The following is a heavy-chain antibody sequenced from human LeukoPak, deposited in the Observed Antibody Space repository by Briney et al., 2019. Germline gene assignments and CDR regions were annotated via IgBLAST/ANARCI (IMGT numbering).Heavy chain of an antibody. Sequence: PGGSLRLSCAASGFTFSSYWLSWVRQAPGKGLEWVANINQDGSENYYVDSVKGRFTISRDNAKNSLYLQMNSLRAEDTAVYYCAGNKTAMVYYYYYMDVWGKGTTVTISS. CDR3: AGNKTAMVYYYYYMDV. V-gene: IGHV3-7*01. D-gene: IGHD5-18*01. CDR1: GFTFSSYW. CDR2: INQDGSEN. J-gene: IGHJ6*03.